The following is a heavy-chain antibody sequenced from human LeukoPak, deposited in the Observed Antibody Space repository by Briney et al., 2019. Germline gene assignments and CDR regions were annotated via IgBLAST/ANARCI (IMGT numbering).Heavy chain of an antibody. CDR3: AKLARVDYYDSSGHITPEYFQH. CDR1: GYTFTSYY. J-gene: IGHJ1*01. Sequence: GASVKVSCTASGYTFTSYYVHWVRQAPGQGLEWMGIINPSGGSTSYAQKFQGRVTMTRDTSTSTVYMELSSLRSEDTAVYYCAKLARVDYYDSSGHITPEYFQHWGQGTLVTVSS. D-gene: IGHD3-22*01. V-gene: IGHV1-46*01. CDR2: INPSGGST.